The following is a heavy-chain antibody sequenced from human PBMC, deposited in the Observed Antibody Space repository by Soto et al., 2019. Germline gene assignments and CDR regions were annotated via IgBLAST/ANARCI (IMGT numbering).Heavy chain of an antibody. CDR3: ARDLQGYCSGGSCESP. D-gene: IGHD2-15*01. CDR1: GFTFSSYS. CDR2: ISSSSSYI. Sequence: KPGGSLRLSCAASGFTFSSYSMNWVRQAPGKGLEWVSSISSSSSYIYYADSVKGRFTISRDNAKNSLYLQMNSLRAEDTAVYYCARDLQGYCSGGSCESPWGQGTLVTVSS. V-gene: IGHV3-21*01. J-gene: IGHJ5*02.